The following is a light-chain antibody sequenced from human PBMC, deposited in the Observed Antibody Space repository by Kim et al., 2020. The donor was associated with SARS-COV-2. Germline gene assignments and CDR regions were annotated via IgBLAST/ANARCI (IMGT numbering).Light chain of an antibody. V-gene: IGLV3-1*01. CDR1: KLGDKY. CDR2: QDS. J-gene: IGLJ2*01. Sequence: SVSPRQTASIACSVEKLGDKYACWYQQKPGQSPVLVIYQDSKRPSGIPKRFSGSNSGNTATLTISGTQAMDEADYYCQAWDSSNVVFGGGTQLTVL. CDR3: QAWDSSNVV.